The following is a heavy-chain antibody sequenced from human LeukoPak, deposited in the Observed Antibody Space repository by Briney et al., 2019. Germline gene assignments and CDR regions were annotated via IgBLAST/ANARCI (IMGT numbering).Heavy chain of an antibody. CDR1: GGSFSGYY. J-gene: IGHJ4*02. CDR2: IYTSGST. V-gene: IGHV4-4*07. D-gene: IGHD5-18*01. Sequence: SETLSLTCAVYGGSFSGYYWSWIRQPAGKGLEWIGRIYTSGSTNYNPSLKSRVTMSVDTSKNQLSLKLSSVTAADTAVYYCAREARGRRTAMVTGGYFDYWGQGTLVTVSS. CDR3: AREARGRRTAMVTGGYFDY.